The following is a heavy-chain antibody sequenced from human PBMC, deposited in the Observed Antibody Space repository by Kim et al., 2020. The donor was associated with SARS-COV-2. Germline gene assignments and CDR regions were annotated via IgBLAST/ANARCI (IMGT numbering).Heavy chain of an antibody. Sequence: SETLSLTCTVSGGSISSYYWSWIRQPPGKGLEWIGYIYYSGSTNYNPSLKSRVTISVDTSKNQFSLKLSSVTAADTAVYYCARADLIVGATSSDYYYGMDVWGQGTTVTVSS. CDR3: ARADLIVGATSSDYYYGMDV. J-gene: IGHJ6*02. V-gene: IGHV4-59*01. D-gene: IGHD1-26*01. CDR2: IYYSGST. CDR1: GGSISSYY.